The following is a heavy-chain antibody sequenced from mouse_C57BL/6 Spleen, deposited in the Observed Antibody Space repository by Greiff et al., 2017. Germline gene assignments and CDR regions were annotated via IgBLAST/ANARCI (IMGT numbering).Heavy chain of an antibody. V-gene: IGHV5-17*01. Sequence: EVKLEESGGGLVKPGGSLKLSCAASGFTFSDYGMHWVRQALEKGLEWVAYISSGSSTIYYADTVKGRFTISRDNAKNTLFLQMTSLRSEDTAMYYCARRLYYFDYWGQGTTLTVSS. CDR2: ISSGSSTI. D-gene: IGHD3-3*01. CDR3: ARRLYYFDY. CDR1: GFTFSDYG. J-gene: IGHJ2*01.